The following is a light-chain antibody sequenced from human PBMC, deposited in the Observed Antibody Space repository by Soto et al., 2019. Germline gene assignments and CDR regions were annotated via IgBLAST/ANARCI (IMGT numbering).Light chain of an antibody. V-gene: IGKV3-20*01. CDR3: QQYGSSGT. Sequence: VVSLSPGTLALSKGERATLSCRASQSVSNNYLAWYQQKPGQAPRLLIYGASNRATGIPDRFSGSGSGTDFTLTISRLEPEDFAVYYCQQYGSSGTFGQGTKVAIK. CDR2: GAS. CDR1: QSVSNNY. J-gene: IGKJ1*01.